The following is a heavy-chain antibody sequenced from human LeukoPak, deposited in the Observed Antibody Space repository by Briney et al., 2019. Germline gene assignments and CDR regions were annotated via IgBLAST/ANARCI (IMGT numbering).Heavy chain of an antibody. CDR3: ARRNAMDV. V-gene: IGHV3-7*03. Sequence: GGSLRLSCAASGFSFGSSDIHWVRQAPGKGLEWVANINRDGSERYYVDSVKGRFTISRDDAKSSLYLQMNSLRAEDTAVYYCARRNAMDVWGQGTTVIVFS. J-gene: IGHJ6*02. CDR1: GFSFGSSD. CDR2: INRDGSER.